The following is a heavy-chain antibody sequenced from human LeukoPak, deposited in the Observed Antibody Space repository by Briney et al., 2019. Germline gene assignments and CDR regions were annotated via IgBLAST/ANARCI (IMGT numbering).Heavy chain of an antibody. V-gene: IGHV4-34*08. CDR3: AKNGQRGFSFDP. D-gene: IGHD2-8*01. CDR1: GFTFSSYW. Sequence: GSLRLSCAASGFTFSSYWMHWIRQPPGKGLEWIGEGDHTGGTKYNPSLKSRVTISADSSKNQFSLKWYSVTAADTGLYYCAKNGQRGFSFDPWGQGTLVTVAS. CDR2: GDHTGGT. J-gene: IGHJ5*02.